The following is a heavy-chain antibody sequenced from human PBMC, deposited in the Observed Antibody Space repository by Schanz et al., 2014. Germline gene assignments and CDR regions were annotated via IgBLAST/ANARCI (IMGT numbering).Heavy chain of an antibody. V-gene: IGHV4-59*08. Sequence: QVQLQESGPGVVKPSETLSLTCTVSGGSISTYYWSWIRQSPGKGLEWIGYIYYTGTTNYNPSLRTRVTIPVDTPKHQSSLSRSSVTAADTAVYYCARLGSPHCATSDCHHDWFGPWGQGTLVTVSS. CDR3: ARLGSPHCATSDCHHDWFGP. J-gene: IGHJ5*02. CDR1: GGSISTYY. CDR2: IYYTGTT. D-gene: IGHD1-26*01.